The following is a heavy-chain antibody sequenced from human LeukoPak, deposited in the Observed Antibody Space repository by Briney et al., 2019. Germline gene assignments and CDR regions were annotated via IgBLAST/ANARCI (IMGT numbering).Heavy chain of an antibody. D-gene: IGHD3-10*01. J-gene: IGHJ4*02. CDR2: ISGSGGST. CDR3: AKVFKVYGSGKYYFDY. CDR1: GFSVTNAW. Sequence: GGSLRLSCAASGFSVTNAWMSWVRQAPGKGLEWVSAISGSGGSTYYEDSVKGRVTISRDNSKNTLYLQMNSLRAEDTAVYYCAKVFKVYGSGKYYFDYWGQGTLVTVSS. V-gene: IGHV3-23*01.